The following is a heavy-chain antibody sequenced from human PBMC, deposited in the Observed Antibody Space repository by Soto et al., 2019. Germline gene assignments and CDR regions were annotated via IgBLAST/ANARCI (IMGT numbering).Heavy chain of an antibody. J-gene: IGHJ6*02. D-gene: IGHD1-26*01. Sequence: SVKVSCKASGATFSSYAISWVRQAPGQGLEWMGGIIPIFGTANYAQKFQGRVTITADESTSTAYMELSSLRSEDTAVYYCARDGGRYYRAYYYYRMDVWGQGTTVTVSS. CDR2: IIPIFGTA. CDR1: GATFSSYA. V-gene: IGHV1-69*13. CDR3: ARDGGRYYRAYYYYRMDV.